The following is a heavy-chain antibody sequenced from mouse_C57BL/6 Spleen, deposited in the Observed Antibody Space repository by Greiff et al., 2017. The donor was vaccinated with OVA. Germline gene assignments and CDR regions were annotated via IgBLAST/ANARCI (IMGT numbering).Heavy chain of an antibody. Sequence: EVQLQQSGPELVKPGASVKIPCKASGYTFPDYTMDWVKQSPGKSLEWIGVINPNNGGTIYNQKFKCKATLTVDKSSSTAYMELRSLTSEGTAVYYWARGAGSSWYFDVWGTGTTVTVSS. CDR1: GYTFPDYT. CDR3: ARGAGSSWYFDV. J-gene: IGHJ1*03. CDR2: INPNNGGT. V-gene: IGHV1-18*01. D-gene: IGHD1-1*01.